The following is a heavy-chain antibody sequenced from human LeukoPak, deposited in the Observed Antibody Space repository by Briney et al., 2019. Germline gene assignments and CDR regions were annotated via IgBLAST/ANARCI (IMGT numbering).Heavy chain of an antibody. Sequence: PSETLSLTCTVSGGSISSGSYYWSWIRQPAGKGLEWIGRIYTSGSTNYNPSLKSRVTISVDTSKNQFSLKLSSVTAADTAVYYCASHPDSGSDYVGYWGQGTLVTVSS. CDR2: IYTSGST. D-gene: IGHD5-12*01. CDR1: GGSISSGSYY. J-gene: IGHJ4*02. V-gene: IGHV4-61*02. CDR3: ASHPDSGSDYVGY.